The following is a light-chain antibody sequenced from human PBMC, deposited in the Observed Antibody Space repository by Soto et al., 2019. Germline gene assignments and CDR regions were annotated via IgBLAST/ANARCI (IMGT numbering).Light chain of an antibody. J-gene: IGKJ3*01. V-gene: IGKV4-1*01. Sequence: DIVMTQSPDSLAVSLGERATINCKSSQSVLYSSNNKNYLAWYQQKPGQPPKLLIYWASTRESGVPDRFSGSGSGTDFTLTISSLQAEDAAVYYCQQYYSTPGTFGPGTKVDIK. CDR3: QQYYSTPGT. CDR1: QSVLYSSNNKNY. CDR2: WAS.